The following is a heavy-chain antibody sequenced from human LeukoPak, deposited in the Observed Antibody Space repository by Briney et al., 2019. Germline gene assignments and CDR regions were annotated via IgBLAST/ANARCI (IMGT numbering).Heavy chain of an antibody. J-gene: IGHJ4*02. Sequence: ASVKVSCKVSGYTLTELSMDWVRQAPGKGLEWMGGFDPEDGETIYAQKFQGRVTMTEDTSTDTAYMELSSLRSEDTAVYYCATYSITIFGVVPPYYFDYWGQGTLVTVSS. CDR2: FDPEDGET. CDR1: GYTLTELS. V-gene: IGHV1-24*01. D-gene: IGHD3-3*01. CDR3: ATYSITIFGVVPPYYFDY.